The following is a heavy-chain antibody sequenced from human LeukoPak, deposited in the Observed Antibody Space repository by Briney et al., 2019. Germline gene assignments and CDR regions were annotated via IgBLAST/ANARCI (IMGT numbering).Heavy chain of an antibody. D-gene: IGHD5-18*01. Sequence: ASVKVFCKASGYTFTSYGISWVRQAPGQGLEWMGWISAYNGNTNYAQKLQGRVTMTTDTSTSTAYMELRSLRSDDTAVYYCARGQGGYSYGYVGYYYGMDVWGKGTTVTVSS. CDR1: GYTFTSYG. CDR2: ISAYNGNT. J-gene: IGHJ6*04. CDR3: ARGQGGYSYGYVGYYYGMDV. V-gene: IGHV1-18*04.